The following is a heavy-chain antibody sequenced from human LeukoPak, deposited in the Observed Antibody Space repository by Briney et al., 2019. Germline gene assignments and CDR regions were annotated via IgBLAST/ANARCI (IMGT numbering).Heavy chain of an antibody. CDR3: AKARLWFGELYFDY. V-gene: IGHV3-23*01. CDR1: GFTFSSYA. D-gene: IGHD3-10*01. CDR2: ISGSGGST. J-gene: IGHJ4*02. Sequence: GGSPRLSCAASGFTFSSYAMSWVRQAPGKGLEWVSAISGSGGSTYYADSVKGRFTISRDNSKNTLYLQMNSLRAEDTAVYYCAKARLWFGELYFDYWGQGTLVTVSS.